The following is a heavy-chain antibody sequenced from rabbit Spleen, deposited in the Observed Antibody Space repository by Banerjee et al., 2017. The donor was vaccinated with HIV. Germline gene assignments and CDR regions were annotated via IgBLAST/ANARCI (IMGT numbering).Heavy chain of an antibody. CDR3: ARDTGSSFSSYGMDL. CDR1: GFSFSSSDY. CDR2: IAGSSSGFT. J-gene: IGHJ6*01. Sequence: QSLEESGGGMVQPAGSLALTCKASGFSFSSSDYIIWVRQAPGKGLEWISCIAGSSSGFTYSATWAKGRFTISKTSSTTVTLQMTSLTAADTATYFCARDTGSSFSSYGMDLWGPGTLVTVS. V-gene: IGHV1S40*01. D-gene: IGHD8-1*01.